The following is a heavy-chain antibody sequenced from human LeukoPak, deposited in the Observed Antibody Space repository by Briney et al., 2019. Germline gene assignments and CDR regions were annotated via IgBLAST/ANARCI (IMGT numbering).Heavy chain of an antibody. J-gene: IGHJ4*02. V-gene: IGHV3-30*18. D-gene: IGHD6-13*01. CDR1: GFTFSSYG. Sequence: GGSLRLSCAASGFTFSSYGMHWVRQAPGKGLEWVALMSADEYNIYYADSVKGRFAISRDNSKNTLYLQMNSLRAEDTTVYYCAKAAVYSSSWTPFDDWGQGTLVTVSS. CDR2: MSADEYNI. CDR3: AKAAVYSSSWTPFDD.